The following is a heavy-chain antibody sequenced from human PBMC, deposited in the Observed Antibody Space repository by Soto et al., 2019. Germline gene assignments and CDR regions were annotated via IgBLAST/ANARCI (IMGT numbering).Heavy chain of an antibody. CDR2: IDPSDSYT. V-gene: IGHV5-10-1*01. CDR1: GYSFTSYW. Sequence: LGESLKLSCKGSGYSFTSYWISWVRQMPGKGLEWMGRIDPSDSYTNYSPSFQGHVTISADKSISTAYLQWSSLKASDTAMYYCARHGGLYSSSILYYYYGMDVWGQGTTITVSS. J-gene: IGHJ6*02. CDR3: ARHGGLYSSSILYYYYGMDV. D-gene: IGHD6-6*01.